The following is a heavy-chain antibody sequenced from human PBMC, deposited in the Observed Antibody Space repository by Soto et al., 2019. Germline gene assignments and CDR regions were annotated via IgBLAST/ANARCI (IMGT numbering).Heavy chain of an antibody. CDR3: ARQRLWGTSGYYYFEN. V-gene: IGHV5-51*01. CDR2: IYPGDSDT. J-gene: IGHJ4*02. CDR1: GHIFSNYW. D-gene: IGHD3-22*01. Sequence: SGESLKISCQGSGHIFSNYWIGWVRQMPGKGLEWMGIIYPGDSDTRYSPSFQGQVTITVDKSINTAYLQWSRLKASDTAIYYCARQRLWGTSGYYYFENWGQGTLVTVSS.